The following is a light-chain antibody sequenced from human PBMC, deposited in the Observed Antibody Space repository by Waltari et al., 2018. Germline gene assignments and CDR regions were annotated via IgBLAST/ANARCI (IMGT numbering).Light chain of an antibody. Sequence: QSALTQPPSVSGSPGQSVTIFCTGTSNDVGSYNRVSWYQQPPGTAPKLMIYEVSNRPSGVPDRFSGSKSGNTASLTISGLQPEDEADYYCNSFTTSTTWVFGGGTRVTVL. CDR2: EVS. CDR3: NSFTTSTTWV. V-gene: IGLV2-18*02. J-gene: IGLJ3*02. CDR1: SNDVGSYNR.